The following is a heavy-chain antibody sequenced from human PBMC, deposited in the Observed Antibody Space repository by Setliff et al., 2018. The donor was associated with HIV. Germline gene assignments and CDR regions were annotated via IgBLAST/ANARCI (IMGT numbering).Heavy chain of an antibody. CDR3: ASGMRWDTAMGDAFDI. CDR1: GGSININNYY. D-gene: IGHD5-18*01. J-gene: IGHJ3*02. V-gene: IGHV4-39*07. Sequence: SETLSLTCTVSGGSININNYYWGWLRQPPGQGLEWIGSMYYSGSTYYNLSLQSRVTISVDTSKSQFSLTLTSVTAADTAVYFCASGMRWDTAMGDAFDIWGQGTMVTVSS. CDR2: MYYSGST.